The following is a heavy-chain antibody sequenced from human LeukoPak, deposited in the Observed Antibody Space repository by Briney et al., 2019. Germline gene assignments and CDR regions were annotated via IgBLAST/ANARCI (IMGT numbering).Heavy chain of an antibody. CDR3: VLGAVAGNFDY. CDR2: ISSSSSYI. V-gene: IGHV3-21*01. Sequence: GGSLRLSCAASGFTFSSYSMNWVRQAPGTGLEWVSSISSSSSYIYYADSVKGRFTISRDNAKNSLYLQMNSLRAEDTAVYFCVLGAVAGNFDYWGQGTLVTVSS. CDR1: GFTFSSYS. J-gene: IGHJ4*02. D-gene: IGHD6-19*01.